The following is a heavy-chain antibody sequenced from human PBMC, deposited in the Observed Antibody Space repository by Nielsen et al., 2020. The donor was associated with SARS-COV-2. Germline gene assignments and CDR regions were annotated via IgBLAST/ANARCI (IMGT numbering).Heavy chain of an antibody. CDR3: ARGGQWLEH. V-gene: IGHV5-51*01. CDR1: GYSFTNYW. Sequence: GESLKISCKGSGYSFTNYWIAWVRQMPGKGLECMGVIYPGDSQTRYSPSFQGQVTISADKSVNTAYVLWSSLRASDTAMYYCARGGQWLEHWGQGTLVTVSS. D-gene: IGHD1-1*01. CDR2: IYPGDSQT. J-gene: IGHJ4*02.